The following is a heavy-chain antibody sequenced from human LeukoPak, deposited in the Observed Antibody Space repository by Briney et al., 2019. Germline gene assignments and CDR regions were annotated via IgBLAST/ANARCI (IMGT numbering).Heavy chain of an antibody. CDR2: INHSVTT. CDR3: ARSCSSTSCSYFDF. CDR1: GGSFSGYY. Sequence: SETLSLTCAVYGGSFSGYYWSWIRQPPGKGLEWIGEINHSVTTNYNPSLKSRVAISVDTSKNQFSLRLSSVTAADTAVYYCARSCSSTSCSYFDFWGQETLVTVSS. D-gene: IGHD2-2*01. V-gene: IGHV4-34*01. J-gene: IGHJ4*02.